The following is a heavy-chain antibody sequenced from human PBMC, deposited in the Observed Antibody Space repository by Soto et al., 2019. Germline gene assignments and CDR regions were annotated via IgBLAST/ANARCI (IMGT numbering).Heavy chain of an antibody. Sequence: GGSLRLSCAASGFTFDDYGMSWVRQSPGKGLEWVSGINWNGGRAGYADSVKGRFTISRDNAKNSLHLQMNSLRAEDTALYYCVRDTYDSGPLWGQGTLVTVSS. CDR3: VRDTYDSGPL. D-gene: IGHD3-9*01. CDR1: GFTFDDYG. V-gene: IGHV3-20*04. J-gene: IGHJ4*02. CDR2: INWNGGRA.